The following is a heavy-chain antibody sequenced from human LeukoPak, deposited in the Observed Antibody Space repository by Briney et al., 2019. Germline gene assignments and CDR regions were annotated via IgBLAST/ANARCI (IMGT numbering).Heavy chain of an antibody. Sequence: SETLSLTCAVYGGSFSGYYWSWICQPPGKGLEWIGEINHSGSTNYNPSLKSRVTISVDTSKNQFSLKLSSVTAADTAVYYCARASSYYYGSGSPDDYWGQGTLVTVSS. CDR3: ARASSYYYGSGSPDDY. D-gene: IGHD3-10*01. CDR2: INHSGST. V-gene: IGHV4-34*01. CDR1: GGSFSGYY. J-gene: IGHJ4*02.